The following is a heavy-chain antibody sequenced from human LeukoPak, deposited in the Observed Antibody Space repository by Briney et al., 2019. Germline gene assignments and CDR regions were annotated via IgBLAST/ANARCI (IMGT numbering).Heavy chain of an antibody. CDR2: ISADSNTI. CDR3: ARDRAAPTWFFDL. D-gene: IGHD2-15*01. CDR1: GFTFSIYS. J-gene: IGHJ2*01. V-gene: IGHV3-48*02. Sequence: GGSLRLSCAASGFTFSIYSMNWVRQAPGEGLEWLSYISADSNTIYYVDSVKGRFTISRDNAKTSLYLQMNTLRDEDTAVYYCARDRAAPTWFFDLWGRGTLVLVSS.